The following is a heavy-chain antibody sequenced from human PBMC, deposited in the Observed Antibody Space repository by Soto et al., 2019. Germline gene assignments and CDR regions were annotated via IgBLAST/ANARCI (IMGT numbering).Heavy chain of an antibody. CDR1: GFTFSSYA. CDR2: ISGSGGST. V-gene: IGHV3-23*01. CDR3: AKALGSGTHLRVGFDP. J-gene: IGHJ5*02. D-gene: IGHD3-10*01. Sequence: GSLRLSCAASGFTFSSYAMSWVRQAPGKGLEWVSAISGSGGSTYYADSVKGRFTISRDNSKNTLYLQMNSLRAEDTAVYYCAKALGSGTHLRVGFDPWGQGTLVTVS.